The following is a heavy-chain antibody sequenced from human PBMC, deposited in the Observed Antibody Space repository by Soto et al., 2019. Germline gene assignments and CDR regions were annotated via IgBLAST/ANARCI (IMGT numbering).Heavy chain of an antibody. Sequence: QVQLQESGPGLVKPSQTLSLTCTXXXXXXXXXXXXXXWSRQPPGEGLGWIGSIYDTGITYYNPXXXXXXXXXXXXXXXXXXXXXXXXXXADTAXHYCTRTSAVEGDYWGQGILVTVSS. D-gene: IGHD2-2*01. J-gene: IGHJ4*02. CDR2: IYDTGIT. V-gene: IGHV4-30-4*01. CDR1: XXXXXXXXXX. CDR3: TRTSAVEGDY.